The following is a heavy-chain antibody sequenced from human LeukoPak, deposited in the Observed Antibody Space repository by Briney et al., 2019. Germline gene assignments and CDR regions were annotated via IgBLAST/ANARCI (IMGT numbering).Heavy chain of an antibody. CDR2: IKQDGSEK. V-gene: IGHV3-7*04. CDR1: GFTFSSYW. Sequence: SGGSLRLSCAASGFTFSSYWLNWVRQAPGKGLEWVANIKQDGSEKYYADSVKGRFTISRDNAKNSLYLQMNSLRAEDTAVYYCARGLGGAFNIWGQGTMVTVSS. J-gene: IGHJ3*02. D-gene: IGHD3-16*01. CDR3: ARGLGGAFNI.